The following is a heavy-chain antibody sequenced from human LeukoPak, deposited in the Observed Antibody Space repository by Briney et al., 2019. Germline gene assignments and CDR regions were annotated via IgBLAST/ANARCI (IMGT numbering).Heavy chain of an antibody. CDR2: IYTSGST. V-gene: IGHV4-4*07. CDR1: GGSISSYY. Sequence: SETLSLTCTVSGGSISSYYWSWIRQPAGKGLEWIGRIYTSGSTNYNPSLKSRVTMSVDTSKNQFSLKLSSVTAADTAVYYCARELYPYYGSGSYYPQPFDYWGQGTLVTVSS. D-gene: IGHD3-10*01. J-gene: IGHJ4*02. CDR3: ARELYPYYGSGSYYPQPFDY.